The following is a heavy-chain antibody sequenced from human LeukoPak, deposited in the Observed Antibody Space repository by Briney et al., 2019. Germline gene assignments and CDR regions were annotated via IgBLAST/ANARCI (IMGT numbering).Heavy chain of an antibody. CDR3: AKDGYSSSWRTARYYFDY. V-gene: IGHV3-20*04. Sequence: PGGSLRLSCAASGFTFDDYGMSWVRQAPGKGLEWVSGINWNGGSTGYADSVKGRFTISRDNSKNTLYLQMNSLRAEDTAVYYCAKDGYSSSWRTARYYFDYWGQGTLVTVSS. CDR2: INWNGGST. D-gene: IGHD6-13*01. CDR1: GFTFDDYG. J-gene: IGHJ4*02.